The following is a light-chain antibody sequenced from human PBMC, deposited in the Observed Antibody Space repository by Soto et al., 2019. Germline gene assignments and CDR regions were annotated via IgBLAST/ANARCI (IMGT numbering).Light chain of an antibody. CDR3: QQYNNWPTWT. CDR2: GTS. CDR1: QSVPSTY. J-gene: IGKJ1*01. Sequence: SQSPAILSLSPGERATLSCRASQSVPSTYFAWYQQKAGQPPRLLISGTSNRATGIPARFSGSGSGTEFTLTISSLQSEDFAVYYCQQYNNWPTWTFGQGTKVDIK. V-gene: IGKV3D-15*01.